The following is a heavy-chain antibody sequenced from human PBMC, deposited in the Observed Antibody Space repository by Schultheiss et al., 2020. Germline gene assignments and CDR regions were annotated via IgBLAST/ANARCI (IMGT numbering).Heavy chain of an antibody. CDR3: AREGEDYGDYESFDY. CDR1: GGTFSSYA. CDR2: IIPIFGTA. D-gene: IGHD4-17*01. Sequence: SVKVSCKASGGTFSSYAISWVRQAPGQGLEWMGGIIPIFGTANYAQKFQGRVTITADESTSTAYMELSSLRSEDTAVYYCAREGEDYGDYESFDYWGQGTLVTVSS. J-gene: IGHJ4*02. V-gene: IGHV1-69*13.